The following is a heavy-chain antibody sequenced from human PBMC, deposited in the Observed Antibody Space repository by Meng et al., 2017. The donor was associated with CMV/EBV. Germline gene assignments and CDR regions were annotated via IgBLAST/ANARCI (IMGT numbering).Heavy chain of an antibody. D-gene: IGHD2-2*01. CDR1: FSSYA. J-gene: IGHJ6*02. V-gene: IGHV1-69*05. CDR3: ARGSLTPGPAHYYYYGMDV. Sequence: FSSYAISWVRQAPGQGLEWMGGIIPIFGTANYAQKFQGRVTITTDESTSTAYMELSSLRSEDTAVYYCARGSLTPGPAHYYYYGMDVWGQGTTVTVSS. CDR2: IIPIFGTA.